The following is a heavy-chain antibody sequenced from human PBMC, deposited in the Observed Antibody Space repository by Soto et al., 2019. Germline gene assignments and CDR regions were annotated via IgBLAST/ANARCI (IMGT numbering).Heavy chain of an antibody. J-gene: IGHJ4*02. V-gene: IGHV4-39*01. CDR3: ARQYYFGSGSYYHRPFDF. D-gene: IGHD3-10*01. Sequence: SETLSLTCTVSGGSISSSSYYWGWIRQPPGKGLEWIGNIYYSGNSHYNPSLKSRVTISVDTAKNQFSLKLSSVTAADTAVYYCARQYYFGSGSYYHRPFDFWGQGTLVTVSS. CDR1: GGSISSSSYY. CDR2: IYYSGNS.